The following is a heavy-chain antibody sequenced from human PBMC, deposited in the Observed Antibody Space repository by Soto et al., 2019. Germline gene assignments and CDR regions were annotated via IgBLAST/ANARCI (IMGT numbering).Heavy chain of an antibody. J-gene: IGHJ4*02. Sequence: QLQLQESGPGQVRPSETLSLTCSVSGVSVTSYTWSWVRQPANKGLEWIGRVFSSVSATYNPSLKSRVIISMDTAENRISLKLHSVTAADAGVYFCARDGMTTGDTWGPGTLVTASS. D-gene: IGHD2-21*02. CDR2: VFSSVSA. CDR1: GVSVTSYT. V-gene: IGHV4-4*07. CDR3: ARDGMTTGDT.